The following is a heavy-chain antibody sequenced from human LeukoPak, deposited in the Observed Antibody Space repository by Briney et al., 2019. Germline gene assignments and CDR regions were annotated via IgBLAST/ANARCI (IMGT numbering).Heavy chain of an antibody. V-gene: IGHV1-46*01. D-gene: IGHD6-13*01. J-gene: IGHJ4*02. CDR3: ARGSSSWLGS. CDR1: GYTFSTKY. Sequence: ASVKVSCKASGYTFSTKYLHWVRQAPGQGLEWVGIISPGGGDTRYAQKFQGRVTMTRDTSTSTAYMELSSLRSEDTAVYYCARGSSSWLGSWGQGTLVTVSS. CDR2: ISPGGGDT.